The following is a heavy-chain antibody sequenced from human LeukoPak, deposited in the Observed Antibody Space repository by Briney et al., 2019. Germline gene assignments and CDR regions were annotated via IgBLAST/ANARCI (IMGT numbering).Heavy chain of an antibody. J-gene: IGHJ4*02. Sequence: PGGSLRLSCAASGFTFSSYAMSWVRQAPGKGLEWVSVISGSGGITYYEDSVKGRFTISRDNSKNTLYLQMNSLRAEDTAVYYCARGERYSSSWYDYWGQGTLVTVSS. CDR3: ARGERYSSSWYDY. D-gene: IGHD6-13*01. CDR2: ISGSGGIT. V-gene: IGHV3-23*01. CDR1: GFTFSSYA.